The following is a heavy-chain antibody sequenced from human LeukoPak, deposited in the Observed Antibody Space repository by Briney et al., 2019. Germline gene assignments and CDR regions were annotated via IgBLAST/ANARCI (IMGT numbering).Heavy chain of an antibody. Sequence: SETLSLTCAVSGYSISSSNWWGWIRQPPGKGLEWIGYIYYSGSTNYNPSLKSRVTISVDTSKNQFSLKLSSVTAADTAVYYCAREFSWSGFFDYWGQGTLVTVSS. V-gene: IGHV4-28*03. J-gene: IGHJ4*02. CDR3: AREFSWSGFFDY. CDR1: GYSISSSNW. D-gene: IGHD3-3*01. CDR2: IYYSGST.